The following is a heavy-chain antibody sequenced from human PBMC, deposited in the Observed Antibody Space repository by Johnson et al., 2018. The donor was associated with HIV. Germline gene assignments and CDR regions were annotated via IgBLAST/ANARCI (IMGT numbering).Heavy chain of an antibody. CDR2: ISYDGSNK. D-gene: IGHD3-3*01. CDR3: AKGYYDSPFGFDI. CDR1: GFTFSSYG. Sequence: QMLLVESGGGLVKPGGSLRLSCAASGFTFSSYGMHWVRQAPGKGLEWVAVISYDGSNKYYADSVKGRFTISRDNSKNTLYLQMHNLTTEDTAVYYCAKGYYDSPFGFDIWGQGTMVIVSS. J-gene: IGHJ3*02. V-gene: IGHV3-30*18.